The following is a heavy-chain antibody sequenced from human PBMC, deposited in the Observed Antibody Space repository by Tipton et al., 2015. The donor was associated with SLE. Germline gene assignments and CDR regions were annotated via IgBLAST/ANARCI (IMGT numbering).Heavy chain of an antibody. D-gene: IGHD6-25*01. Sequence: SLRLSCAASGFTFSSYGMHWVRQAPGKGLEWVAVISYDGSNKYYAGSVKGRFTISRDNSKNTLYLQMNSLRAEDTAVYYCATSGSHDYWGQGTLVTVSS. V-gene: IGHV3-30*03. CDR1: GFTFSSYG. CDR3: ATSGSHDY. J-gene: IGHJ4*02. CDR2: ISYDGSNK.